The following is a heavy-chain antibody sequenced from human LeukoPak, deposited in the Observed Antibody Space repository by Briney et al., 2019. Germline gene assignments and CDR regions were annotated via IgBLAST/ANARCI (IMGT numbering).Heavy chain of an antibody. CDR3: AIHCSGGRCSHWFDP. Sequence: GESLKISCKGSGYSFTSYWISWVRQMPGKGLEWMGRIDPSDSYTNYSPSFQGHVTISADKSINTAYLQWSSLKASDTAMYYCAIHCSGGRCSHWFDPWGQGTLVTVSS. CDR2: IDPSDSYT. V-gene: IGHV5-10-1*01. J-gene: IGHJ5*02. CDR1: GYSFTSYW. D-gene: IGHD2-15*01.